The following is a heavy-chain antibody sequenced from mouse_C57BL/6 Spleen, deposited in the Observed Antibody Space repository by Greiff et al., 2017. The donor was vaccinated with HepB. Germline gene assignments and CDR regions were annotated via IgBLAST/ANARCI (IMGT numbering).Heavy chain of an antibody. CDR2: ISNLAYSI. V-gene: IGHV5-15*01. J-gene: IGHJ1*03. Sequence: EVQGVESGGGLVQPGGSLKLSCAASGFTFSDYGMAWVRQAPRKGPEWVAFISNLAYSIYYADTVTGRFNISRENAKNTLYLEMSSLRSEDTAMYYCARQGITTVVATHWYFDVWGTGTTVTVSS. D-gene: IGHD1-1*01. CDR3: ARQGITTVVATHWYFDV. CDR1: GFTFSDYG.